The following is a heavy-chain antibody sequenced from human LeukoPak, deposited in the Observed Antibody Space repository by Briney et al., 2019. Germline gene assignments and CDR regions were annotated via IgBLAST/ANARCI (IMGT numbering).Heavy chain of an antibody. CDR2: INTNTGNP. D-gene: IGHD2/OR15-2a*01. V-gene: IGHV7-4-1*02. CDR3: ARKGELSTTLDSDAFDI. CDR1: GYTFTSYA. J-gene: IGHJ3*02. Sequence: GASVKVSCKASGYTFTSYAMNWVRQAPGQGLEWMGWINTNTGNPTYAQGFTGRFVFSLDTSVSTAYLQISSLKAEDTAVYYCARKGELSTTLDSDAFDIWGQGTMVTVSS.